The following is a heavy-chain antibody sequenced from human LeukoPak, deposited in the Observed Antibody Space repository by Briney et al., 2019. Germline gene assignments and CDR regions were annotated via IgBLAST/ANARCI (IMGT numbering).Heavy chain of an antibody. CDR2: ISGGAGGA. J-gene: IGHJ4*02. Sequence: PGGSPRLSCAASGFSVSSNYMSWVRQAPGKGLEWVSSISGGAGGASYADSVKGRFTMSRDNSKNTLYLQMNSLRAEDTAVYYCAKDGGYGSGSYYPDYWGQGTLVTVSS. D-gene: IGHD3-10*01. CDR1: GFSVSSNY. V-gene: IGHV3-23*01. CDR3: AKDGGYGSGSYYPDY.